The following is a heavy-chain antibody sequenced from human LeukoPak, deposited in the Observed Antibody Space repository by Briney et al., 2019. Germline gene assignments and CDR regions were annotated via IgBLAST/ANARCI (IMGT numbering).Heavy chain of an antibody. J-gene: IGHJ5*02. CDR1: GHTFTSYG. CDR3: ARQPGTTVTSDNWFDP. V-gene: IGHV1-18*01. CDR2: ISAYNGNT. Sequence: ASVKVSCKASGHTFTSYGISWVRQAPGQGLEWMGWISAYNGNTNYAQKLQGRVTMTTDTSTSTAYMELRSLRSDDTAVYYCARQPGTTVTSDNWFDPWGQGTLLTVPS. D-gene: IGHD4-11*01.